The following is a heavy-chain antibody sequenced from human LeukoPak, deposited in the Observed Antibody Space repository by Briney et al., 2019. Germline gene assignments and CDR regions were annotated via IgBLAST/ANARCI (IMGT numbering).Heavy chain of an antibody. CDR1: GLTFSSYG. Sequence: GRSLRLSCAASGLTFSSYGMHWVRQAPGKGLEWVAVIWYDGSNKYYADSVKGRFTISRDNSKNTLYLQMNSLRAEDTAVYYCARPRLGIAVAVYDAFDIWGQGTMVTVSS. V-gene: IGHV3-33*01. CDR3: ARPRLGIAVAVYDAFDI. CDR2: IWYDGSNK. D-gene: IGHD6-19*01. J-gene: IGHJ3*02.